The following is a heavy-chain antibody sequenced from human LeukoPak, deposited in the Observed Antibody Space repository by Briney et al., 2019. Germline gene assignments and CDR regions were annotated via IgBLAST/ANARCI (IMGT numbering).Heavy chain of an antibody. D-gene: IGHD5-24*01. CDR2: ISSSSGYL. V-gene: IGHV3-21*01. CDR3: AIWEKATLSRGWYFDL. CDR1: GLTFSSYS. J-gene: IGHJ2*01. Sequence: GGSLRLSCAASGLTFSSYSMNWVRQAPGKGLEWVSSISSSSGYLYYADSVKGRFTISRDNAKNSLYLQMNRLRPEATALYYCAIWEKATLSRGWYFDLWGRGTLVTVSS.